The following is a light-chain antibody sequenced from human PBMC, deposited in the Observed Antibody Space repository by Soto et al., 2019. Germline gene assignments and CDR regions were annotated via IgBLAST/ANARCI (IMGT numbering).Light chain of an antibody. V-gene: IGLV2-8*01. J-gene: IGLJ2*01. CDR1: SSDVGGYNY. CDR3: SSYAASDRFVV. Sequence: QSALTQPPSASGSPGQSVTISCTGTSSDVGGYNYVSWYQHLPDKAPKLIMYEVYKRPSGVPDRFSGYKSGNTASLTVSGLQDEDDAEYYCSSYAASDRFVVFGGGTKITVL. CDR2: EVY.